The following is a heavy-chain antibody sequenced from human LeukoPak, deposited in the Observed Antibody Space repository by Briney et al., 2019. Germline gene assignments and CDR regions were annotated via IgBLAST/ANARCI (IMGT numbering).Heavy chain of an antibody. J-gene: IGHJ4*02. CDR1: GFTFSSYS. CDR2: ISSSSSYI. CDR3: AKGATFRNLYYFDY. Sequence: NLWGVLRLSCAASGFTFSSYSMNWVRQAPGKGLEWVSSISSSSSYIYYADSVKGRFTISRDNAKNSLYLQMNSLRAEDTAVYYCAKGATFRNLYYFDYWGQGTLVTVSS. D-gene: IGHD1-14*01. V-gene: IGHV3-21*04.